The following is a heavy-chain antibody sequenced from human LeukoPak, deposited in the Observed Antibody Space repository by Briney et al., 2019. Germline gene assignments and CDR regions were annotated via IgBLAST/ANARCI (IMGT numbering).Heavy chain of an antibody. D-gene: IGHD4-17*01. CDR2: IYYSGST. J-gene: IGHJ3*02. Sequence: SETLSLTCTVSGGSISSYYWSWIRQPPGKGLEWIGYIYYSGSTNYNPSLKSRVTISVDTSKNQFSLKLSSVTAADTAVYYCARYGDYTRDASDIWGQGTMVTVSS. CDR3: ARYGDYTRDASDI. CDR1: GGSISSYY. V-gene: IGHV4-59*01.